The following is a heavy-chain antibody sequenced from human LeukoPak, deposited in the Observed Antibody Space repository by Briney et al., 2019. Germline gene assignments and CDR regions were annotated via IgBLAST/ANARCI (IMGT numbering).Heavy chain of an antibody. CDR2: VLTSGTT. V-gene: IGHV4-38-2*02. CDR3: ARSVSDTVDYYMDV. J-gene: IGHJ6*03. Sequence: KASETLSLTCTVSGYSISSGYYWGWIRQPPGKGLEWIGRVLTSGTTNYNPSLKSRVSISVDTSKNQFSLNLSSVTAADTAVYYCARSVSDTVDYYMDVWGKGTTVTVSS. D-gene: IGHD4-17*01. CDR1: GYSISSGYY.